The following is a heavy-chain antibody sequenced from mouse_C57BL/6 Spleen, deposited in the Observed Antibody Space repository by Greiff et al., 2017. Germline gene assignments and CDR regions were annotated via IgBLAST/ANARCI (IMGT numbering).Heavy chain of an antibody. J-gene: IGHJ4*01. D-gene: IGHD1-1*01. Sequence: QVQLQQSGAELVRPGASVTLSCKASGYTFTDYEMHWVKQTPVHGLEWIGAIDPETGGTAYNQKFKGKAILTADKSSSTAYMELRSLTSEDSAVYYCTSITTVVATLYYYARDYWGQGTSVTVSS. V-gene: IGHV1-15*01. CDR1: GYTFTDYE. CDR3: TSITTVVATLYYYARDY. CDR2: IDPETGGT.